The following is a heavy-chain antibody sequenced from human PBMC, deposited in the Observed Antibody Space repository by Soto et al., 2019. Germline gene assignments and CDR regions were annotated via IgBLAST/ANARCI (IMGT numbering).Heavy chain of an antibody. CDR3: ARDYGYCSGGSCGYFAL. Sequence: PGGSLRLSCAASGFTFSSYAMHWVRQAPGKGLEWVAVISYDGSNKYYADSVKGRFTISRDNSKNTLYLQMNSLRAEDTAVYYCARDYGYCSGGSCGYFALWGRGTLVTVSS. CDR1: GFTFSSYA. V-gene: IGHV3-30-3*01. D-gene: IGHD2-15*01. CDR2: ISYDGSNK. J-gene: IGHJ2*01.